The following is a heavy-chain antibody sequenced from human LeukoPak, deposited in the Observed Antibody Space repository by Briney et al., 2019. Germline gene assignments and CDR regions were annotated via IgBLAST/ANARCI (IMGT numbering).Heavy chain of an antibody. D-gene: IGHD3-22*01. Sequence: ASVKVSCKASGHTFTDYYMFWVRQAPGQGPEWMGWINPNNGVTNYARKFQGKVTMTRDKSINTAYMELSSLRSDDTAVYYCARQYYDSSGYSRFDYWGQGALVIVSS. J-gene: IGHJ4*02. CDR2: INPNNGVT. V-gene: IGHV1-2*02. CDR1: GHTFTDYY. CDR3: ARQYYDSSGYSRFDY.